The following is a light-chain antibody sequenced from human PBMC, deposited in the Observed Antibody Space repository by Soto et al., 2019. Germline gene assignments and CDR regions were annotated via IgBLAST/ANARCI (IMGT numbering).Light chain of an antibody. CDR3: QQYSSYSYS. J-gene: IGKJ2*03. CDR1: QSTTGW. Sequence: DIQMTQSPSTLSASIGDRVTITCRASQSTTGWLAWYQQKPGKAPKLLIYGTSSLETGVPSRFSGSGSGTEFTVTIAYLPPDDFATYYFQQYSSYSYSFGQGTKLEIK. V-gene: IGKV1-5*03. CDR2: GTS.